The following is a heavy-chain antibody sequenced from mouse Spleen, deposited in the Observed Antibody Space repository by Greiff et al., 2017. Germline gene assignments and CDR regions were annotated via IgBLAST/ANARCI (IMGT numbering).Heavy chain of an antibody. CDR2: IDPSDSYT. V-gene: IGHV1-69*01. CDR1: AYTLTSSW. Sequence: QVQLQQSGAELVMPGASVKLSCKASAYTLTSSWMHWVKQRPGQGLEWIGEIDPSDSYTNYNQKFKGKATLTVDKSSSTAYMQLSSLTSEDSAVYYCARGPMDYWGQGTSVTVSS. J-gene: IGHJ4*01. CDR3: ARGPMDY.